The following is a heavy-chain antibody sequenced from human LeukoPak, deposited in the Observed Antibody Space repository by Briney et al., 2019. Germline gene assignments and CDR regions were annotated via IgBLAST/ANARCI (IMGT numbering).Heavy chain of an antibody. J-gene: IGHJ4*02. CDR2: ISAYKINT. V-gene: IGHV1-18*01. CDR1: GYTFNSYG. Sequence: ASVKVSCKASGYTFNSYGLTWVRQAPGQGLEWMGWISAYKINTIYAQKFQGRVTMTTDTSPSTAYMELRSLRSDDTAVYYCARAWDCSSTSCYVYFDYWGQGTLVTVSS. CDR3: ARAWDCSSTSCYVYFDY. D-gene: IGHD2-2*01.